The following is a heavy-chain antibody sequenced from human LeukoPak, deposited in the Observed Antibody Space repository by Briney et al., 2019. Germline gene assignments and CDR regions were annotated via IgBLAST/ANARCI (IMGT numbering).Heavy chain of an antibody. CDR3: ARRDDAFDI. CDR2: IYYSGST. J-gene: IGHJ3*02. V-gene: IGHV4-61*01. CDR1: GGSASSGSYY. Sequence: SETLSLTCTVSGGSASSGSYYWSWIRQPPGKGLEWIGYIYYSGSTNYNPSLKSRVTISVDTSKNQFSLKLSSVTAADTAVYYCARRDDAFDIWGQGTMVTVSS.